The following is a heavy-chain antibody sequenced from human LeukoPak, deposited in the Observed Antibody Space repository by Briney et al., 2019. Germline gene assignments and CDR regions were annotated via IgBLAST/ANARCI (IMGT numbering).Heavy chain of an antibody. D-gene: IGHD4-17*01. J-gene: IGHJ3*02. Sequence: PGGSLRLSCAASGFTFSSYAMSWVRQAPGKGLEWVSVIYSGGSTYYADSVKGRFTISRDNSKNTLYLQMNSLRAEDTAVYYCARETYGADAFDIWGQGTMVTVSS. CDR3: ARETYGADAFDI. V-gene: IGHV3-66*01. CDR2: IYSGGST. CDR1: GFTFSSYA.